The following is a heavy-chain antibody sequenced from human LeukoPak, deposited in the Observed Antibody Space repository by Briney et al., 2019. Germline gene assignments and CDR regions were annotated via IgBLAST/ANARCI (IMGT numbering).Heavy chain of an antibody. CDR1: GYTLTELS. Sequence: GASVKVSFKVSGYTLTELSMHWVRQAPGKGLEWMGGFDPEDGETIYAQKFQGRVTMTEDTSTDTAYMELSSLRSEDTAVDYCATDSSLYSSSWTDLDYWGHGTLVTVSS. J-gene: IGHJ4*01. D-gene: IGHD6-13*01. V-gene: IGHV1-24*01. CDR3: ATDSSLYSSSWTDLDY. CDR2: FDPEDGET.